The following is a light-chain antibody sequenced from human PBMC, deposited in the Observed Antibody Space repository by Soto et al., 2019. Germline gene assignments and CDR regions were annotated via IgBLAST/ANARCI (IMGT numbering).Light chain of an antibody. V-gene: IGKV3-20*01. CDR1: QSISSSY. CDR3: QQYGGSPRT. CDR2: GAS. J-gene: IGKJ1*01. Sequence: EIVLTQSPGTLSLSPGERATLSCRASQSISSSYLTWYQQKPGQAPRLLMYGASSRATGIPDRFSGSGSGTDFTLTISRLEPEDFAVYSCQQYGGSPRTFGQGTKVESK.